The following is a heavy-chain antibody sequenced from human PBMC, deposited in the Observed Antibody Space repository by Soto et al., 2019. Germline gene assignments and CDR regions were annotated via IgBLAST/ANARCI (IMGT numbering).Heavy chain of an antibody. V-gene: IGHV4-39*07. Sequence: SETLSLTCTVSEGGGSFSSNNHYWVWIRQPPGKGLEWIGSIYYSGSTNYNPSLKSRVTISVDTSKNQFSLKLSSVTAADTAVYYCARDYYGSGSPPLGYWGQGTLVTVSS. CDR3: ARDYYGSGSPPLGY. CDR1: EGGGSFSSNNHY. D-gene: IGHD3-10*01. J-gene: IGHJ4*02. CDR2: IYYSGST.